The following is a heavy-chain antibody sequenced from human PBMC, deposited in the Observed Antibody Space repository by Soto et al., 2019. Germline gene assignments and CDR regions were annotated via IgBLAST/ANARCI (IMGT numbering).Heavy chain of an antibody. CDR2: IYDGGNS. CDR3: ARHSSVSRYPGFDY. Sequence: QLQLQESGPGLAKPSETLSLTCTVSGGSIRSSTSYWGWVRQPPGTGLECIASIYDGGNSHYHPSLRSGVTIFVDTCKDQFSLKLSSVTAAYTAVYYCARHSSVSRYPGFDYWGQGTLVTVSS. CDR1: GGSIRSSTSY. V-gene: IGHV4-39*01. J-gene: IGHJ4*02. D-gene: IGHD2-2*02.